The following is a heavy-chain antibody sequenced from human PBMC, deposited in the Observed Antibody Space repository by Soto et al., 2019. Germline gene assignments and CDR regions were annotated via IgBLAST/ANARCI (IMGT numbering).Heavy chain of an antibody. V-gene: IGHV1-3*01. CDR1: GYTFTSYA. D-gene: IGHD3-9*01. CDR3: AREPTSRTYDNIGPGMDV. CDR2: INASNGNT. J-gene: IGHJ6*02. Sequence: QVQLVQSGAEVKKPGASVKVSCKASGYTFTSYAMHWVRQAPGQRLEWMGWINASNGNTKYSQKFQGRVTITRDTSQSTAYMELSSLRSEDTAVYYCAREPTSRTYDNIGPGMDVWGQGTTVTVSS.